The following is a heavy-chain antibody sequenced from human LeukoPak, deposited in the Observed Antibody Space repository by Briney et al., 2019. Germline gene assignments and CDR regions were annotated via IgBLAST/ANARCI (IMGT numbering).Heavy chain of an antibody. Sequence: PGGSLRLSCAASGFTFSNYGLHWVRQAPGRGLEWVAVISYDGSDKYYADSVKGRFTISRDNSKNTLYLQMNSLRAEDTAVYYCVRAAASAPISNWFDPWGQGTLVTVSS. CDR3: VRAAASAPISNWFDP. V-gene: IGHV3-30*03. CDR1: GFTFSNYG. CDR2: ISYDGSDK. J-gene: IGHJ5*02. D-gene: IGHD6-25*01.